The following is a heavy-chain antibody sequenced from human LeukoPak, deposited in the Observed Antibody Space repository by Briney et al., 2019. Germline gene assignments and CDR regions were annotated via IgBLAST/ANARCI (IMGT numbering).Heavy chain of an antibody. D-gene: IGHD6-19*01. V-gene: IGHV4-39*07. J-gene: IGHJ3*02. CDR3: AKSIAVQGAFDI. Sequence: SETLSLTCTVSGGSISSSSYYWGWIRQPPGKGLEWIGSIYYSGSTYYNPSLKSRVTISVDTSKNQFSLKLSSVTAADTAVYYCAKSIAVQGAFDIWGQGTMVTVSS. CDR1: GGSISSSSYY. CDR2: IYYSGST.